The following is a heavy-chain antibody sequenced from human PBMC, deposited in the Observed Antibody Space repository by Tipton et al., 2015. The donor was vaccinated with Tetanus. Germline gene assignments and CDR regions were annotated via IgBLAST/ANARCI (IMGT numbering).Heavy chain of an antibody. CDR2: INHSGST. Sequence: TLSLTCAVYGGSFSGYYWSWIRQPPGKGLEWIGEINHSGSTNYNPSLKSRVTISVDTSKNQFSRKLSSVTAADTAVYYCARINYDSSGYWYYYYYYGMDVWGQGTTVTVSS. J-gene: IGHJ6*02. CDR3: ARINYDSSGYWYYYYYYGMDV. CDR1: GGSFSGYY. V-gene: IGHV4-34*01. D-gene: IGHD3-22*01.